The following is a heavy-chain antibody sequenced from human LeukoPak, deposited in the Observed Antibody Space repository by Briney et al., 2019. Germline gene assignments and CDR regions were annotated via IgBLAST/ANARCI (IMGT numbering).Heavy chain of an antibody. CDR1: GFTFSSYA. CDR2: ISGSGDTT. V-gene: IGHV3-23*01. Sequence: GGSLRLSCAASGFTFSSYAMSWVRQAPGGGLEWVSAISGSGDTTYHADSVKGRSTISRDNSENRLSLQMDSLRAEDTAVYFCAKDTTAWWYHRAYMDVWGKGTTVTVSS. J-gene: IGHJ6*03. CDR3: AKDTTAWWYHRAYMDV. D-gene: IGHD2-15*01.